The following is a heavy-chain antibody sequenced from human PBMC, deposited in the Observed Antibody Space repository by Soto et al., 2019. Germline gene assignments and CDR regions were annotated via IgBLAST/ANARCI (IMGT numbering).Heavy chain of an antibody. J-gene: IGHJ5*01. CDR1: GGSINSYY. Sequence: PSETLSLTCTVSGGSINSYYWSWIRQPPGKGLEWIAYIYNKGTTNSNPSLKSRVTISLDTSKNQFYLKLTSVTAADTAVYYCTRGHWALDSWAQGTLVTVSS. CDR2: IYNKGTT. CDR3: TRGHWALDS. D-gene: IGHD3-16*01. V-gene: IGHV4-59*01.